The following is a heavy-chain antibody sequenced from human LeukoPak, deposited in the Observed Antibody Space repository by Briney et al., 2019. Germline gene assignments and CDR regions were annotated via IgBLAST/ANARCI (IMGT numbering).Heavy chain of an antibody. CDR1: GFTFSGSG. J-gene: IGHJ4*02. CDR2: IRTKGNKDAT. CDR3: TVSGGTYQY. Sequence: GGSLRLSCEASGFTFSGSGLHWVRQASGKGLEWVGRIRTKGNKDATSYAALVNGRFTISTGDSQNTAFLHMNSLKTEDTAVYYCTVSGGTYQYWGQGTQVTVSS. D-gene: IGHD2-15*01. V-gene: IGHV3-73*01.